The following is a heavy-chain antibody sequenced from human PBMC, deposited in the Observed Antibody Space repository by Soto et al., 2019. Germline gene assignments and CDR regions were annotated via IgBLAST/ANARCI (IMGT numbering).Heavy chain of an antibody. J-gene: IGHJ6*02. V-gene: IGHV5-51*01. CDR2: IYPGDSDT. CDR3: ARPLHPDYYGMDV. Sequence: PWEFLKISCTSSGDSFTRYWIGWVRQMPGKGLEWMGIIYPGDSDTRYSPSFQGQVTISADKSISTAYLQWGSLKASDTAMYYCARPLHPDYYGMDVWGQGTTVTVSS. CDR1: GDSFTRYW.